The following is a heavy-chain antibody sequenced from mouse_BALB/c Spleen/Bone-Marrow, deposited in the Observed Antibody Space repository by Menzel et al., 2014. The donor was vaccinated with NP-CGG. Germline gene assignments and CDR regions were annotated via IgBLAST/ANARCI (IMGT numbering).Heavy chain of an antibody. V-gene: IGHV5-9-2*01. CDR2: ISGGGSYT. CDR1: GFSFNSYG. Sequence: EVKVEESGGGLVKSGGSLKLSCAASGFSFNSYGMSWVRQTPGKRLEWVATISGGGSYTFYPDSVKGRFTISRDNAKNNLYLQLSSLRSEDTALYYCARHAYYDQTEVSFVYWGQGTLVTVSA. CDR3: ARHAYYDQTEVSFVY. J-gene: IGHJ3*01. D-gene: IGHD2-4*01.